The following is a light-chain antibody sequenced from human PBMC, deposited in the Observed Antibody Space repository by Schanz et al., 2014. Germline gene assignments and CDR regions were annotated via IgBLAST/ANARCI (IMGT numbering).Light chain of an antibody. J-gene: IGKJ1*01. Sequence: DIQMTQSPSSLSASVGDRVTITCRASQSISSYLNWYQQKPGRAPKLLFYAASSLQSGVPSRFSGSGSGTEFTLTISSLQPEDFATYYCQQTYSTVWTFGQGTKVEIK. CDR1: QSISSY. V-gene: IGKV1-39*01. CDR3: QQTYSTVWT. CDR2: AAS.